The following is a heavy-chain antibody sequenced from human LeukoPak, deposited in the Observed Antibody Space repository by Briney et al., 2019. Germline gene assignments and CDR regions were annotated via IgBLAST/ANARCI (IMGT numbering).Heavy chain of an antibody. J-gene: IGHJ4*02. Sequence: GGSLRLSSAASGFIFTGFAMHWVRHAPGKGLQWVAVIPYDGKVKFYGDSVKGRFTISRDDSKNMLYLQMSSLRPEDTAVYYCARDMIRGQPDYLDYWGQGTLVTVSS. CDR2: IPYDGKVK. V-gene: IGHV3-30*15. D-gene: IGHD3-10*01. CDR3: ARDMIRGQPDYLDY. CDR1: GFIFTGFA.